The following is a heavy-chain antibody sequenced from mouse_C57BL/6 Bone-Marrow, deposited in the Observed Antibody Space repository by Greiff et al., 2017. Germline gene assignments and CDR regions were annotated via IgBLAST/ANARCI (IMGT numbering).Heavy chain of an antibody. D-gene: IGHD2-13*01. CDR1: GFTFSSYG. CDR3: ARQRTRTYCDG. J-gene: IGHJ1*03. Sequence: EVQRVESGGDLVKPGGSLKLSCAASGFTFSSYGMSWVRQTPDKRLEWVATISSDGSYTDYPDRVKGRFTISRDKAKNTLYLQMSRLKAEDTAVYDGARQRTRTYCDGWGTGPTVTVSS. CDR2: ISSDGSYT. V-gene: IGHV5-6*01.